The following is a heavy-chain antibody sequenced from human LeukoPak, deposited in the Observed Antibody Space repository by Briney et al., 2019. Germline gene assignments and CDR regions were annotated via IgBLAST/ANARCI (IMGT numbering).Heavy chain of an antibody. D-gene: IGHD3-10*01. Sequence: GGSLRLSCAASGFTFSSYAMNWVRQAPGKGLEWVSVISGSGGRTHYADSVKGRFTISRDNAKNSLFLEMNNLRLEDTAVYYCASDGERDLPLEYWGRGTLVTVSS. CDR1: GFTFSSYA. J-gene: IGHJ4*02. CDR3: ASDGERDLPLEY. CDR2: ISGSGGRT. V-gene: IGHV3-23*01.